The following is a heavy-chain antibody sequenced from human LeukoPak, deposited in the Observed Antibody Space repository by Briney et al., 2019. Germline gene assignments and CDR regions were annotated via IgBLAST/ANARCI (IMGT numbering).Heavy chain of an antibody. CDR1: GFTFDDYG. D-gene: IGHD3-10*01. CDR3: ARDSITMVRGVEEYYFDY. V-gene: IGHV3-20*04. CDR2: INWNGGST. J-gene: IGHJ4*02. Sequence: GGSLRLSCAASGFTFDDYGMSWVRQAPGKGLEWVSGINWNGGSTGYADSVRGGFTISRDNAKNSLYLQMNSLRAEDTALYYCARDSITMVRGVEEYYFDYWGQGTLVTVSS.